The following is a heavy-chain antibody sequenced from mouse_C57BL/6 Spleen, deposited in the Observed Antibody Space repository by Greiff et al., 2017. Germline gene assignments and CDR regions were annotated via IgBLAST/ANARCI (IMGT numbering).Heavy chain of an antibody. J-gene: IGHJ2*01. CDR3: ARRGYSNSGCFDY. Sequence: EVMLVESGGDLVKPGGSLKLSCAASGFTFSSYGMSWVRQTPDKRLEWVATISSGGSYTYYPDSVKGRFTISRDNANNTLYLQMSSLKSEDTAMYDCARRGYSNSGCFDYWGQGTTLTVSS. D-gene: IGHD2-5*01. CDR1: GFTFSSYG. CDR2: ISSGGSYT. V-gene: IGHV5-6*02.